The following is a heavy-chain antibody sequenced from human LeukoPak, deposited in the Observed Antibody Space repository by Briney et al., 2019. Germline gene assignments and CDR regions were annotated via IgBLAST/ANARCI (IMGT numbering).Heavy chain of an antibody. V-gene: IGHV1-18*01. CDR1: GYTFTSYG. CDR2: ISAYNGNT. Sequence: ASVKVSCKASGYTFTSYGISWVRQAPGQGLEWMGWISAYNGNTNYAQKLQGRVTMTTDTSTSTAYMELRSLRSDDAAVYYCARDLRRYCSSTSCYGGFDYWGQGTLVTVSS. J-gene: IGHJ4*02. D-gene: IGHD2-2*01. CDR3: ARDLRRYCSSTSCYGGFDY.